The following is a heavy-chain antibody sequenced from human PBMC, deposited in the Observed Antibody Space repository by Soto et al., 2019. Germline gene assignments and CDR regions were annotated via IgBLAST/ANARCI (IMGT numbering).Heavy chain of an antibody. V-gene: IGHV3-30*18. CDR2: ISYDGSNK. J-gene: IGHJ4*02. CDR3: AKDGGGHPDY. D-gene: IGHD3-16*01. CDR1: GFTFSSYG. Sequence: LRLSCAASGFTFSSYGMHWVRQAPGKGLEWVAVISYDGSNKYYADSVKGRFTISRDNSKNTLYLQMNSLRAEDTAVYYCAKDGGGHPDYWGQGTLVTVSS.